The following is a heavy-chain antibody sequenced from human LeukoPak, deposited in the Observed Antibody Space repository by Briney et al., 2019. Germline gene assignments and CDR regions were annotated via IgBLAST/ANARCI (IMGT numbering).Heavy chain of an antibody. CDR1: GGSFSGYY. CDR2: INHSGST. CDR3: ARGPYCSSTSCYGHYYYYYGMDV. V-gene: IGHV4-34*01. Sequence: SETLSLTCAVYGGSFSGYYWSWIRQPPGKGLEWIGEINHSGSTNYNPSLKSRVTISVDTSKNQFSLKLSSVTAADTAVYYCARGPYCSSTSCYGHYYYYYGMDVWGQGTTVTDSS. D-gene: IGHD2-2*01. J-gene: IGHJ6*02.